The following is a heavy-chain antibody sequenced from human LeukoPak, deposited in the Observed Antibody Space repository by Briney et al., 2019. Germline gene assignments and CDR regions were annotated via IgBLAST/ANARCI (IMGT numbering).Heavy chain of an antibody. CDR2: INPNSGGT. J-gene: IGHJ4*02. D-gene: IGHD3-10*01. CDR1: GYTFIGYY. V-gene: IGHV1-2*02. CDR3: ARVGRGNYYGSGSYSYFDY. Sequence: ASVKVSCKASGYTFIGYYMHWVRQAPGQGLEWMGWINPNSGGTNYAQKLQGRVTMTTDTSTSTAYMELRSLRSDDTAVYYCARVGRGNYYGSGSYSYFDYWGQGTLVTVSS.